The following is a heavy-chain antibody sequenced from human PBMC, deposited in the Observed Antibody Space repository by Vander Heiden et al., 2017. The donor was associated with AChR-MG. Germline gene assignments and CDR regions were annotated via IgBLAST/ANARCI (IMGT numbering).Heavy chain of an antibody. J-gene: IGHJ4*02. Sequence: QVTLRESGPALVKPTQTLTLTCTFSGFSLSTSGMCVSWIRQPPGKALEWLARIDWDDDKYYSTSLKTRLTISKDTSKNQVVLTMTNMDPVDTATYYCARAIGSRKMYYFDYWGQGTLVTVSS. CDR3: ARAIGSRKMYYFDY. CDR2: IDWDDDK. CDR1: GFSLSTSGMC. V-gene: IGHV2-70*15. D-gene: IGHD2-15*01.